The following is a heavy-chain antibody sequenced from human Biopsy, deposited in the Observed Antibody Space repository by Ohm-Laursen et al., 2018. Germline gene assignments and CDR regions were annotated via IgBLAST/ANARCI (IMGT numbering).Heavy chain of an antibody. J-gene: IGHJ6*02. Sequence: SLRLSCAATGFRFSGYHMNWVRQAPGKGLQWLAYIKSDSTTIYYADSAKGRFTISRDNAKNSLFLQMNSLRAEDTAIYYCAREQLMVFTMDVWGQGTTVTVSS. CDR3: AREQLMVFTMDV. CDR2: IKSDSTTI. D-gene: IGHD2-8*01. CDR1: GFRFSGYH. V-gene: IGHV3-48*01.